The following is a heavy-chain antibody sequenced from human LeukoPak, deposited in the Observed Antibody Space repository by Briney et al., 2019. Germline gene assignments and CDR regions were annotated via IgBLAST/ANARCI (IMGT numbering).Heavy chain of an antibody. J-gene: IGHJ4*02. V-gene: IGHV4-39*01. Sequence: KASETLSLTCTVSGGSISRSLYYWGWTRQPPGKGLEWIGTIYYSGSTYYNPSLRSRVTMSVDTSNNHFSLKLSSVTAADTAVYYCARHYSGDLYYFDYWGQGTLVTVSS. CDR3: ARHYSGDLYYFDY. CDR1: GGSISRSLYY. D-gene: IGHD4-17*01. CDR2: IYYSGST.